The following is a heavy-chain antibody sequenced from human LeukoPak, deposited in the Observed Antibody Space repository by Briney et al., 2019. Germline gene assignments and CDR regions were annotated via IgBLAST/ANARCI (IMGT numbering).Heavy chain of an antibody. CDR1: GYTFTSYG. J-gene: IGHJ3*02. CDR2: ISAYNGNT. V-gene: IGHV1-18*01. CDR3: ARGGFTMVRGHDAFDI. Sequence: ASVKVSCKASGYTFTSYGISWVRQAPGQGLEWMGWISAYNGNTNYAQKLQGRVTMTTDTSTSTAYMELRSLRSDDTAVYYCARGGFTMVRGHDAFDIWGQGTMVTVSS. D-gene: IGHD3-10*01.